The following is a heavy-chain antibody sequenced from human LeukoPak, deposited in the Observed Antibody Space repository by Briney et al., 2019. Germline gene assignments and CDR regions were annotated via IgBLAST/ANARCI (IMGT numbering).Heavy chain of an antibody. Sequence: GGSLRLSCAASGFIFSSYWMSWVRQAPGKGLEWVANIKQDGSEKYYVDSVKGRFTISRDNAKNSLYLQMNSLRAEDTAVYYCARDLYSSDYWGQGTLVTVSS. CDR2: IKQDGSEK. D-gene: IGHD6-13*01. J-gene: IGHJ4*02. CDR1: GFIFSSYW. CDR3: ARDLYSSDY. V-gene: IGHV3-7*01.